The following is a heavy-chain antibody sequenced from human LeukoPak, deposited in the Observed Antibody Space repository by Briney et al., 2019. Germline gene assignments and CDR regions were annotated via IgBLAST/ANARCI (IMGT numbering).Heavy chain of an antibody. CDR3: ARRGFSPSSRYYYYMDV. CDR2: IYYSGST. Sequence: SETLSLTCTVSGGSISSSCYYWGWIRQPPGKGLEWIGSIYYSGSTYYNPSLKSRFTISVDTSKNQFSLKLSSVTAADTAVYYCARRGFSPSSRYYYYMDVWGKGTTVTVSS. D-gene: IGHD3-3*01. CDR1: GGSISSSCYY. V-gene: IGHV4-39*01. J-gene: IGHJ6*03.